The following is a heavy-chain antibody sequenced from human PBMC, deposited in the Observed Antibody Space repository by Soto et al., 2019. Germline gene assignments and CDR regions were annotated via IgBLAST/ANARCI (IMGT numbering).Heavy chain of an antibody. Sequence: PGGSLRLSCAATRVTFSSYAMHWVRRAPGKGLEWVAVISYDGSNKYYADSVEGRFTISRDNSKNTLYLQMNSLRAEDTAVYYCARDSVAAAGIPYYYYYGMDVWGQGTTVTVSS. CDR1: RVTFSSYA. V-gene: IGHV3-30-3*01. CDR2: ISYDGSNK. J-gene: IGHJ6*02. CDR3: ARDSVAAAGIPYYYYYGMDV. D-gene: IGHD6-13*01.